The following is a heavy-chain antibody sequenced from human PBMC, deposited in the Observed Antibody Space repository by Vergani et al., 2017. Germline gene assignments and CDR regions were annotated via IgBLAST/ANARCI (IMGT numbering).Heavy chain of an antibody. CDR3: ARFLTGARXFDP. Sequence: QVQLQESGPGLVKPSETLSLTCTVSGGSVSTGSYYWNWIRQPAGKGLEWIGYIYYSGSTNYNPSLKSRVTISVDTSKNQFSLKLNSVTAADTAVYYCARFLTGARXFDPWGQGTLVTVSS. D-gene: IGHD7-27*01. CDR2: IYYSGST. J-gene: IGHJ5*02. CDR1: GGSVSTGSYY. V-gene: IGHV4-61*10.